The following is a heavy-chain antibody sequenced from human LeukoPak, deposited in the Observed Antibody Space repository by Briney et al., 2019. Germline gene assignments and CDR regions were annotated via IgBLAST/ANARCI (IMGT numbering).Heavy chain of an antibody. CDR2: INPNSGGT. J-gene: IGHJ5*02. D-gene: IGHD3-22*01. CDR1: GYTFTGYY. CDR3: ARDTAYYDSSGYYRGDWFDP. V-gene: IGHV1-2*02. Sequence: ASVKVSCKASGYTFTGYYMHWVRQAPGQGLEWMGWINPNSGGTNYAQKFQGRVTMTRDTSISTAYMELSRLRSDDTTVYYCARDTAYYDSSGYYRGDWFDPWGQGTLVTVSS.